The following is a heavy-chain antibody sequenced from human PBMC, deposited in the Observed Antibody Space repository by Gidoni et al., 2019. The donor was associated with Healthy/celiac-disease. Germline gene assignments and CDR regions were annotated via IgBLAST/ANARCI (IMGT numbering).Heavy chain of an antibody. CDR3: ARVFLGSYYYFDY. Sequence: QVQLVQSGAEVKKPGCSVKVYFKASGGTVSSYAISWVRQAPGQGLEWMGGIIPIFGTANYAQKFQGRVTITADESTSTAYMELSSLRSEDTAVYYCARVFLGSYYYFDYWGQGTLVTVSS. J-gene: IGHJ4*02. D-gene: IGHD1-26*01. V-gene: IGHV1-69*01. CDR2: IIPIFGTA. CDR1: GGTVSSYA.